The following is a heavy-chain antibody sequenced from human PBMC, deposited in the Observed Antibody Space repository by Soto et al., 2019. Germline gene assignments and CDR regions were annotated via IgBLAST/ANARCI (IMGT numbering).Heavy chain of an antibody. J-gene: IGHJ1*01. V-gene: IGHV1-18*01. CDR3: ARDRLIAVTGLLRN. CDR1: GYPFTSDG. Sequence: SVKVSCKTSGYPFTSDGINWVRQAPGQGPEWMGWISAYDDKTIYSQKFQGRVTLTADTSTTTAYMELRGLRFDDTAVYYCARDRLIAVTGLLRNWGQGTPVTVSS. D-gene: IGHD6-19*01. CDR2: ISAYDDKT.